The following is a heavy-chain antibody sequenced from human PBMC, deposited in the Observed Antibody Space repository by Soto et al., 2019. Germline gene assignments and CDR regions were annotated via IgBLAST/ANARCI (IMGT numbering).Heavy chain of an antibody. Sequence: PSETLSLTCAVYGGSFSGYYWSWIRQPPGKGLEWIGEINHSGSTNYNPSLNSRVAISVDTSKNQFSLKLSSVTAADTAVYYCARGRVRVVPAAIKGGYYYCMDVWGQGTTVTVSS. V-gene: IGHV4-34*01. CDR1: GGSFSGYY. CDR2: INHSGST. CDR3: ARGRVRVVPAAIKGGYYYCMDV. D-gene: IGHD2-2*02. J-gene: IGHJ6*02.